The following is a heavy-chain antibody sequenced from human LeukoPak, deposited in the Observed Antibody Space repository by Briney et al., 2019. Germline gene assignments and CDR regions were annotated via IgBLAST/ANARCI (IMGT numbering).Heavy chain of an antibody. CDR2: ISSSGSTI. Sequence: GGSLRLSCAASGFTFSSYSMNWVRQAPGKGLEWVSYISSSGSTIYYADSVKGRFTISRDNAKNSLYLQMNSLRAEDTAVYYCARSTDTEYCSGGSCYSGAYFDYWGQGTLVTVSS. D-gene: IGHD2-15*01. J-gene: IGHJ4*02. CDR3: ARSTDTEYCSGGSCYSGAYFDY. V-gene: IGHV3-48*04. CDR1: GFTFSSYS.